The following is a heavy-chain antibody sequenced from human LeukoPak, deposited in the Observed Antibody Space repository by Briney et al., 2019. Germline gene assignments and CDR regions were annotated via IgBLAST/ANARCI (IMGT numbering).Heavy chain of an antibody. J-gene: IGHJ3*02. CDR3: ARPQGSEDPLDAFDI. V-gene: IGHV1-2*02. CDR2: INPNSGGT. CDR1: GYTFTGYY. D-gene: IGHD2-15*01. Sequence: ASVKVSCKASGYTFTGYYMHWVRQAPGQGLEWMGWINPNSGGTNYAQKFQGRVTMTRDTSISTAYMELSRLRSDDTAVYCCARPQGSEDPLDAFDIWGQGTMVTVSS.